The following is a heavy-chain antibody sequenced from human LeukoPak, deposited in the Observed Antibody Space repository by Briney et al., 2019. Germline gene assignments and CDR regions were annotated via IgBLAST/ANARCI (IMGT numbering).Heavy chain of an antibody. V-gene: IGHV3-15*01. Sequence: GGSLRLSCAASGFTFSSAWMSWVRQAPGKGLEWVGRIKSKTDGGTTDYAAPVKGSFTISRDDSKNTLYLQMNSLKTEDTAVYYCTTDTNDYGDSYFDYWGQGTLVTVSS. J-gene: IGHJ4*02. CDR1: GFTFSSAW. CDR2: IKSKTDGGTT. D-gene: IGHD4-17*01. CDR3: TTDTNDYGDSYFDY.